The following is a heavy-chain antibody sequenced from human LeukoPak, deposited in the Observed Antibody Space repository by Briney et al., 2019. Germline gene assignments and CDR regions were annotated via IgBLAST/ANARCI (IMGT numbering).Heavy chain of an antibody. Sequence: SETLSLTCTVSGGSISSRSYYWGWIRQPPGKGLEWIGSIYYSGSTYYNPSLKSRVTISVDTSKNQFSLKLSSVTAADTAVYYCATAMGPRVPFDYWGQGTLVTVSS. D-gene: IGHD3-10*01. CDR2: IYYSGST. V-gene: IGHV4-39*07. CDR3: ATAMGPRVPFDY. J-gene: IGHJ4*02. CDR1: GGSISSRSYY.